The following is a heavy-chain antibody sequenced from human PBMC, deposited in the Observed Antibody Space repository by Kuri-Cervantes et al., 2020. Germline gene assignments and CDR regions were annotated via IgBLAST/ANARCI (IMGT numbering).Heavy chain of an antibody. CDR2: INPNSGGT. CDR3: AREAVGATGGGGYYYYGMNV. V-gene: IGHV1-2*02. CDR1: GYTFTSYD. D-gene: IGHD1-26*01. Sequence: ASVKVSCKASGYTFTSYDINWVRQAPGQGLEWMGWINPNSGGTNYAQKFQGRVTMTRDTSISTAYMELSRLRSDDTAVYYCAREAVGATGGGGYYYYGMNVWGQGTTVTVSS. J-gene: IGHJ6*02.